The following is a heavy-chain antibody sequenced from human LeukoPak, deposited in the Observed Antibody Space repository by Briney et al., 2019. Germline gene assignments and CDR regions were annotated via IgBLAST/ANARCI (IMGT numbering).Heavy chain of an antibody. CDR2: ISSSGSTI. Sequence: GGSLRLSCAASGFTFSSYEMNWVRQAPGKGLEWVSYISSSGSTIYYADSVKGRFTISRDNAKNSLYLQMNSLRAEDTAVYYCAKELSVGFDYYDSSGYSSIDYWGQGTLVTVSS. D-gene: IGHD3-22*01. J-gene: IGHJ4*02. CDR3: AKELSVGFDYYDSSGYSSIDY. V-gene: IGHV3-48*03. CDR1: GFTFSSYE.